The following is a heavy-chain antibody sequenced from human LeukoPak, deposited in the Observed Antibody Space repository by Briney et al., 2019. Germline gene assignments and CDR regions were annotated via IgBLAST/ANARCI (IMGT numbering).Heavy chain of an antibody. Sequence: GGSLRLSCAASGFTFSSYAMHWVRQAPGKGLEWVSFIYSDNTHYSDSVKGRVTISRDNSKNTLYLQMNSLRAEDTAVYYCARRAGAYSHPYDYWGQGTLVTVSS. D-gene: IGHD4/OR15-4a*01. CDR1: GFTFSSYA. J-gene: IGHJ4*02. CDR2: IYSDNT. V-gene: IGHV3-53*01. CDR3: ARRAGAYSHPYDY.